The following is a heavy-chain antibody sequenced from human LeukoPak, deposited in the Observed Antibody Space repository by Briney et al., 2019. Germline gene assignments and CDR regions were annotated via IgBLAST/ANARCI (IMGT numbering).Heavy chain of an antibody. J-gene: IGHJ6*02. D-gene: IGHD3-9*01. CDR3: ARGSVLRYFDWLRDYYYYGMDV. CDR2: ISAGNGNT. V-gene: IGHV1-3*01. Sequence: GASVKVSCKASGYTFTSYAMHWVRQAPGQRLEWMGWISAGNGNTKYSQKFQGRVTITRDTSASTAYMELSSLRSEDTAVYYCARGSVLRYFDWLRDYYYYGMDVWGQGTTVTVSS. CDR1: GYTFTSYA.